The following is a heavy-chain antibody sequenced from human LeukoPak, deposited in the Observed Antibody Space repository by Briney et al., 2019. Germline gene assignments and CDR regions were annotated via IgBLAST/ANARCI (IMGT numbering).Heavy chain of an antibody. CDR1: GFTFSNYW. D-gene: IGHD3-3*01. J-gene: IGHJ6*03. CDR2: IKQDGSDK. Sequence: TGGSLRLSCAASGFTFSNYWMSWVRQAPGKGLEWVANIKQDGSDKYYVDSVKGRFTISRDNAKNSLYLQMNSLRVEDTAVYYCARGGSPGYYYYYMDVWGKGTTVTVSS. V-gene: IGHV3-7*01. CDR3: ARGGSPGYYYYYMDV.